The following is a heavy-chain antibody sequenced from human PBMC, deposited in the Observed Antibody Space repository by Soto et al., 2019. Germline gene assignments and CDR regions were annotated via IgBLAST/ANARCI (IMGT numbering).Heavy chain of an antibody. Sequence: GASVKVSCKASGYTFTSYEINWVRQATGQGLEWMGWMNPNSGNTGYAQKFQGRVTMTRNTSISTAYMELSSLRSEDTAVYYCARARWPPWSGYLLYYYYYYGMDVWGQGTTVTVS. J-gene: IGHJ6*02. CDR3: ARARWPPWSGYLLYYYYYYGMDV. CDR2: MNPNSGNT. V-gene: IGHV1-8*01. CDR1: GYTFTSYE. D-gene: IGHD3-3*01.